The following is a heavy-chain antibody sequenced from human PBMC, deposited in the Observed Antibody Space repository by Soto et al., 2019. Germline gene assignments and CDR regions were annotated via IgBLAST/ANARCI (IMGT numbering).Heavy chain of an antibody. Sequence: GESLRLSCAASGFSFSTYAIHWFRQAPGKGLEWVAVNSYDGSNKYYAESVKGRFTISRDNSKNTLFLQMNSLRAEDTAVYYCARELVLGLKSAFDMWGLGTLVTVS. CDR3: ARELVLGLKSAFDM. CDR2: NSYDGSNK. J-gene: IGHJ3*02. D-gene: IGHD2-15*01. V-gene: IGHV3-30-3*01. CDR1: GFSFSTYA.